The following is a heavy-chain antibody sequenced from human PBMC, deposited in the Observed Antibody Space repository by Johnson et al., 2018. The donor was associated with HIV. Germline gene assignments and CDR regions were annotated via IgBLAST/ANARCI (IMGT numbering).Heavy chain of an antibody. V-gene: IGHV3-30*02. J-gene: IGHJ3*02. CDR2: IRYDGSNK. CDR1: GFTFSSYG. Sequence: QVQLVESGGGVVQPGRSLRLSCAASGFTFSSYGMHWVRQAPGKGLEWVAFIRYDGSNKYYADSVKGRFTISRDNSKNTLYLQMNSLRAEDTAVYYCAKELGIPSGWYRGAFDIWGQGTMVTVSS. CDR3: AKELGIPSGWYRGAFDI. D-gene: IGHD6-19*01.